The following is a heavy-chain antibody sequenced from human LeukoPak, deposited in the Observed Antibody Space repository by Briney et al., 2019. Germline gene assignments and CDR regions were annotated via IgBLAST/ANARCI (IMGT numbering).Heavy chain of an antibody. CDR3: ARDRGSRAGTDNYYYYYMDV. D-gene: IGHD1-1*01. CDR1: GGSISSGSYY. Sequence: SQTLSLTCTVSGGSISSGSYYWSWIRQPAGKGLEWIGRIYTSGSTNYNPSLKSRVTISVDTSKNQFSLKLSSVTAADTAVYYCARDRGSRAGTDNYYYYYMDVWGKGTTVTVSS. V-gene: IGHV4-61*02. J-gene: IGHJ6*03. CDR2: IYTSGST.